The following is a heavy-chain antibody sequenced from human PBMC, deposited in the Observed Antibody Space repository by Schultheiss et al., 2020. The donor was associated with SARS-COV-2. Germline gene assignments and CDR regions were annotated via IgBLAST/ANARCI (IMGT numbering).Heavy chain of an antibody. J-gene: IGHJ4*02. D-gene: IGHD3-22*01. CDR3: AREDYYDSSGRLYYFDY. V-gene: IGHV1-69*06. Sequence: SVKVSCKASGGTFSSYAISWVRQAPKHGLEWMGGIIPIFGTANYAQKFQGRVTITADKSTSTAYMELSSLRSDDTAVYYCAREDYYDSSGRLYYFDYWGQGTLVTVSS. CDR2: IIPIFGTA. CDR1: GGTFSSYA.